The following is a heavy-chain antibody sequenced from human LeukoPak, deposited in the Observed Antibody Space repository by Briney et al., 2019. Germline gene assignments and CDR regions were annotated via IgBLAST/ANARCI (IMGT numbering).Heavy chain of an antibody. D-gene: IGHD6-19*01. CDR2: INHSGST. J-gene: IGHJ4*02. CDR1: GGSFSGYY. V-gene: IGHV4-34*01. Sequence: PSETPSLTCAVYGGSFSGYYWSWIRQPPGKGLEWIGEINHSGSTNYNPSLKSRVTISVDTSKNQFSLKLSSVTAADTAVYYCARGLEGSGRPFDYWGQGTLVTVSS. CDR3: ARGLEGSGRPFDY.